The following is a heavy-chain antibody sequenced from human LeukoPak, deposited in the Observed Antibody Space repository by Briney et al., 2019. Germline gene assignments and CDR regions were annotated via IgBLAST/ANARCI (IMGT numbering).Heavy chain of an antibody. J-gene: IGHJ4*02. V-gene: IGHV3-74*01. CDR2: ISVDGNST. CDR1: GFTFSSYW. CDR3: ARGEPAKTTVTTGRALDY. Sequence: GGSLRLSCAASGFTFSSYWMHWVRQAPGKGLVWVSRISVDGNSTDNADSVKGRFTISRDNAKNTLYLQMNSLRAEDTAVYYCARGEPAKTTVTTGRALDYWGQGTLVIVSS. D-gene: IGHD4-17*01.